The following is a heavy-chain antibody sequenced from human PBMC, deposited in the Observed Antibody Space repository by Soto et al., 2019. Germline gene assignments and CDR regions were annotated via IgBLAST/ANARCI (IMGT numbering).Heavy chain of an antibody. V-gene: IGHV6-1*01. CDR3: ARGEQYSGRIFDY. Sequence: PSQTLLLTCAITGDSVSSNSAGWSWVRQSPSRGLEWLGRTYYRSKWYYEYAVSVRGRITINPDTSKNQYSLQLNSVTPEDTAVYFCARGEQYSGRIFDYWGQGTLVTVPQ. CDR1: GDSVSSNSAG. J-gene: IGHJ4*01. D-gene: IGHD1-26*01. CDR2: TYYRSKWYY.